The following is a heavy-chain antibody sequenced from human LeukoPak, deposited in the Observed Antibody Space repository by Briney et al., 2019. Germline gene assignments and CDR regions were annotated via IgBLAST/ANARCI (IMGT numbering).Heavy chain of an antibody. CDR1: GFTFSYYT. J-gene: IGHJ6*02. Sequence: PGGSLRLSCVASGFTFSYYTVNWVRQAPGKGLEWVSSISSNGAYIYYAASVRGRFTISRDNAKNSLYLQMHSLRVEDTAMYYCARGLRDRYGMDVWGQGTTVTVSS. V-gene: IGHV3-21*01. CDR2: ISSNGAYI. CDR3: ARGLRDRYGMDV.